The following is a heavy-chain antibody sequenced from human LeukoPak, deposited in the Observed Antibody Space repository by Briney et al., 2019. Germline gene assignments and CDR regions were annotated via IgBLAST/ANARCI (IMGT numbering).Heavy chain of an antibody. Sequence: PGGSLRLSCAASGFIFSSYSMNWVRQAPGKGLEWVSSISSSSSYIYYADSVKGRFTISRDNAKNSIYLQINSLRAGDSAVYYCARDNGGRAFDLWGHGTMVTVSS. D-gene: IGHD2-8*01. V-gene: IGHV3-21*01. CDR2: ISSSSSYI. J-gene: IGHJ3*01. CDR3: ARDNGGRAFDL. CDR1: GFIFSSYS.